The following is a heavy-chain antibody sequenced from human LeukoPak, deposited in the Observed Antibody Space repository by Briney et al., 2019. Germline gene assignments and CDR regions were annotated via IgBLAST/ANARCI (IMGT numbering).Heavy chain of an antibody. J-gene: IGHJ4*02. V-gene: IGHV3-23*01. CDR1: GFTVSSNY. CDR3: ARTPTPYCGGDCYDFDY. CDR2: ISGSGGST. Sequence: GGSLRLSCAASGFTVSSNYMSWVRQAPGKGLEWVSAISGSGGSTYYADSVKGRFTISRDNSKNTLYLQMNSLRAEDTAVYYCARTPTPYCGGDCYDFDYWGQGTLVTVSS. D-gene: IGHD2-21*02.